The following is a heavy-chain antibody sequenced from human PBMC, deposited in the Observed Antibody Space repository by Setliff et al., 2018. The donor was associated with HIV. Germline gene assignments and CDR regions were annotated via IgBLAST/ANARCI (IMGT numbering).Heavy chain of an antibody. CDR2: FFHGGDS. J-gene: IGHJ5*02. Sequence: SETLSLTCRVSEYSISSGFYWGWVRQPPGKRLEWIGSFFHGGDSYYNPSLKGRFTISVDTSKNQFFLTMPSVTATDTAVYYCARGRTQWPNYNYFDPWGLGTLVTVSS. CDR1: EYSISSGFY. CDR3: ARGRTQWPNYNYFDP. V-gene: IGHV4-38-2*02. D-gene: IGHD6-19*01.